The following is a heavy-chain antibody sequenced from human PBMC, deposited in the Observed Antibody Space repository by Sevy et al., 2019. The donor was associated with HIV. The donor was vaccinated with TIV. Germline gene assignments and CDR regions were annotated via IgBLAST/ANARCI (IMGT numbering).Heavy chain of an antibody. CDR3: ARLFDYTGWFDP. Sequence: SETLSLTCTVSGGSISSYYWSWIRQPPGKGLEWIGYIYYSRSTNYNPSLKSRVTISVDTSKNQFSLKLSSVTAADTAVYYCARLFDYTGWFDPWGQGTLVTVSS. CDR2: IYYSRST. V-gene: IGHV4-59*08. J-gene: IGHJ5*02. CDR1: GGSISSYY. D-gene: IGHD4-4*01.